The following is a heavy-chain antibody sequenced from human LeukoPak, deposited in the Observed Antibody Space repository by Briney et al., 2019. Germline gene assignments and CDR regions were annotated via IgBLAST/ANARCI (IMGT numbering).Heavy chain of an antibody. CDR1: GGSISSYY. J-gene: IGHJ3*02. V-gene: IGHV4-59*08. CDR3: ARRRKVPAPRAGDAFDI. D-gene: IGHD2-21*02. CDR2: IYYSGST. Sequence: SETLSLTCTVSGGSISSYYWSWLRQPPGKGLEWIGYIYYSGSTSYNPSLKSRVTISVDTSKNQFSLKLSSVTAADTAIYYCARRRKVPAPRAGDAFDIWGQGTMVTVSS.